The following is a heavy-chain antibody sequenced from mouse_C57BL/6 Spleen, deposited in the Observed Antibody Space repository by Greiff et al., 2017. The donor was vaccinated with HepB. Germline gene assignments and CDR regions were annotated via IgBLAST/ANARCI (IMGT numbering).Heavy chain of an antibody. CDR3: TRDQYYYGSSTRMFDY. CDR1: GYTFTSYW. Sequence: VQLQQSGTVLARPGASVKMSCKTSGYTFTSYWMHWVKQRPGQGLEWIGAIYPGNSDTSYNQKFKGKAKLTAVTSASTAYMELSSLTNEDSALYYCTRDQYYYGSSTRMFDYWGQGTTLTVSS. V-gene: IGHV1-5*01. D-gene: IGHD1-1*01. J-gene: IGHJ2*01. CDR2: IYPGNSDT.